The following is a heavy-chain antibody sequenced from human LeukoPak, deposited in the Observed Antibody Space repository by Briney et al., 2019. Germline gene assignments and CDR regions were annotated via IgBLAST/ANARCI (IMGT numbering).Heavy chain of an antibody. V-gene: IGHV1-58*01. CDR3: ARGGPYGSGAFDI. CDR1: GFTFTSSA. Sequence: SVKVSCKASGFTFTSSAVQWVRQARGQRLEWIGWIVVGSGNTNYAQKFQGRVTITADKFTSTAYMELSSLRSEDTAVYYCARGGPYGSGAFDIWAKGQWSPSLQ. CDR2: IVVGSGNT. J-gene: IGHJ3*02. D-gene: IGHD3-10*01.